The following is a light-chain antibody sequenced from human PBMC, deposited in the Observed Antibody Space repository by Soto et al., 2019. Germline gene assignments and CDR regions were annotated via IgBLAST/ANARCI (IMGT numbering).Light chain of an antibody. J-gene: IGKJ1*01. CDR1: QTVSSSY. CDR2: GAS. V-gene: IGKV3-20*01. CDR3: QQYGSSPRT. Sequence: EIVLTQSPGTLSLSPGERATLSCRASQTVSSSYLAWYQQEPGQAPRLLIYGASNRATGIPDRFGGSGSGADFTLTISRLEPEDFAVYYCQQYGSSPRTFGQGTKVE.